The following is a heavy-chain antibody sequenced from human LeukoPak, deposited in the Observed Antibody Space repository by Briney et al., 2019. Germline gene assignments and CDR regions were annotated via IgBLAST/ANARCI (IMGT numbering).Heavy chain of an antibody. D-gene: IGHD1-26*01. Sequence: SVKVSCKASGGTFSSYAISWVRQAPGQGLEWMGGIIPIFGTANYAQKFQGRVTITADKSTSTAYMELSSLRSEDTAVYYCAREWELPVGYFDLWGRGTLVTVSS. J-gene: IGHJ2*01. CDR2: IIPIFGTA. CDR3: AREWELPVGYFDL. CDR1: GGTFSSYA. V-gene: IGHV1-69*06.